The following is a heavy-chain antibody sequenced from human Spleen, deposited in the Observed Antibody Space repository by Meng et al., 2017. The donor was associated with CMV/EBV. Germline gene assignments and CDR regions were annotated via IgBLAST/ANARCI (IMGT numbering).Heavy chain of an antibody. CDR1: GYTFTGYY. D-gene: IGHD2-2*01. CDR3: ARGEYQLRYKY. V-gene: IGHV1-2*02. CDR2: INPNSGGT. J-gene: IGHJ4*02. Sequence: ASVKVSCKASGYTFTGYYMHWVRQAPGQGLEWMGWINPNSGGTNYAQKVQGRVTMTRDTSISTAYMELSRLRSDDTAVYYCARGEYQLRYKYWGQGTLVTVSS.